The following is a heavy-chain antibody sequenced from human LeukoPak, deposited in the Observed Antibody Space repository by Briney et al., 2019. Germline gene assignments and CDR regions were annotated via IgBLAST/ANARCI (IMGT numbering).Heavy chain of an antibody. V-gene: IGHV4-61*02. CDR2: LHTSGST. J-gene: IGHJ3*02. CDR1: GGSISSGNYY. CDR3: ARDRGGIVGDTNAFDI. D-gene: IGHD1-26*01. Sequence: SETLSLTCTVSGGSISSGNYYWSWVRQPAGKGLQWIGRLHTSGSTNYNPSLGSRVTISVDASENQFSLKLRSMTAADTAVYYCARDRGGIVGDTNAFDIWGQGTMVTVSS.